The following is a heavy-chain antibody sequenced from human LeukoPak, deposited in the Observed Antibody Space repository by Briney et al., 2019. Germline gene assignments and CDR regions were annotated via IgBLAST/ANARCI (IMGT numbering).Heavy chain of an antibody. V-gene: IGHV3-21*01. CDR2: ISSSSSYI. Sequence: NPGGSLRLSCAASGFTFSSYSMNWVRQAPGKGLEWVSSISSSSSYIYYADSVKGRFTISRDNAKNPLYLQMNSLRAEDTAVYYCAKHAEYGDYDNNYYYYYYMDVWGKGTTVTVSS. D-gene: IGHD4-17*01. CDR1: GFTFSSYS. J-gene: IGHJ6*03. CDR3: AKHAEYGDYDNNYYYYYYMDV.